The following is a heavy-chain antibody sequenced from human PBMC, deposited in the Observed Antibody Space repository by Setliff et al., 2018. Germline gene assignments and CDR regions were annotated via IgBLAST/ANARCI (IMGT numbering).Heavy chain of an antibody. J-gene: IGHJ4*02. Sequence: PGGSLRLSCAASRFTFSNYAMSWVRQAPGKGLEWVSATSGSGGSTYYADSVKGRFTISRDNSKNTLYLQMNSLRAVDTAVYYCAKDLRGYYGSRSEYYFDYWGQGTLVTVSS. CDR2: TSGSGGST. CDR1: RFTFSNYA. CDR3: AKDLRGYYGSRSEYYFDY. V-gene: IGHV3-23*01. D-gene: IGHD3-10*01.